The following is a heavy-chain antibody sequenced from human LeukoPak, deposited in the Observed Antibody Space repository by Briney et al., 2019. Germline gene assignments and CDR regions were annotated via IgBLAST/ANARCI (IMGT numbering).Heavy chain of an antibody. J-gene: IGHJ4*02. D-gene: IGHD5-18*01. CDR3: ARAGYSYGYECFDY. V-gene: IGHV4-31*03. CDR1: GGSISSGGYY. CDR2: IYYSGST. Sequence: SETLSLTCTVSGGSISSGGYYWSWIRQHPGKGLEWIGYIYYSGSTYYNPSLKSRVTISVDTSKNQFSLKLSSVTAADTAVYYCARAGYSYGYECFDYWGQGTLVTVSS.